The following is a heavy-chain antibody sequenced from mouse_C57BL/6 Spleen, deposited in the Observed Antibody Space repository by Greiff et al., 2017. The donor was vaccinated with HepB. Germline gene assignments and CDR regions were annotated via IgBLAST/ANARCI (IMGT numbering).Heavy chain of an antibody. CDR1: GYTFTSYW. V-gene: IGHV1-52*01. CDR2: IDPSDSET. CDR3: ARSRLRRYFDY. J-gene: IGHJ2*01. D-gene: IGHD2-4*01. Sequence: VKLQQPGAELVRPGSSVKLSCKASGYTFTSYWMHWVKQRPIQGLEWIGNIDPSDSETHYNQKFKDKATLTVDKSSSTAYMQLSSLTSEDSAVYYCARSRLRRYFDYWGQGTTLTVSS.